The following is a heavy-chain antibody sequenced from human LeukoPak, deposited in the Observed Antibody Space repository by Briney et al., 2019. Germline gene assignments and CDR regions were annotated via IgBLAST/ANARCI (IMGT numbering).Heavy chain of an antibody. D-gene: IGHD3-10*01. V-gene: IGHV1-69*13. Sequence: SVKVSCKASGGTFSSYAISWVRQAPGQGLEWMGGIIPIFGTANYAQKFQGRVTITADESTGTAYMELSSLRSEDTAVYYCARVVRGMGNYYGMDVWGQGTTVTVSS. CDR3: ARVVRGMGNYYGMDV. J-gene: IGHJ6*02. CDR2: IIPIFGTA. CDR1: GGTFSSYA.